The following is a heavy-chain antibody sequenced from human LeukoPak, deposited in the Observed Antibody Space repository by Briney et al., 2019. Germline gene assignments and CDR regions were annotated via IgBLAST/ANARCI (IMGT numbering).Heavy chain of an antibody. V-gene: IGHV3-21*01. J-gene: IGHJ4*02. CDR2: ISSSSSYI. D-gene: IGHD1-26*01. CDR3: ARAPWGQGATTYYY. Sequence: GGSLRLSCAASGFTVSSNYMSWVRQAPGKGLEWVSSISSSSSYIYYADSVKGRFTISRDNAKNSLYLQMNSLRAEDTAVYYCARAPWGQGATTYYYWGQGTLVTVSS. CDR1: GFTVSSNY.